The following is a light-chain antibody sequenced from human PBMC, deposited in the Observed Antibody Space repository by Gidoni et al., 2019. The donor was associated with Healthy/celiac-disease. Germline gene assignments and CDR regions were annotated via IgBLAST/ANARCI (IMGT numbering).Light chain of an antibody. CDR1: SSDVGGYNY. J-gene: IGLJ2*01. CDR2: EVS. Sequence: QSALTQPPSASGSPGPSVTLPCTGTSSDVGGYNYVSWYQQHSGKAPKLMIYEVSKRPSGVPDRFSGPKSGNTASLTVSGLQAEDEADYYCSSYAGSNNLVFGGGTKLTVL. V-gene: IGLV2-8*01. CDR3: SSYAGSNNLV.